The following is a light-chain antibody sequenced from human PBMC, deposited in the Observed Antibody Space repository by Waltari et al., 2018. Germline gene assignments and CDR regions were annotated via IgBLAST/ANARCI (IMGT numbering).Light chain of an antibody. CDR3: QQYNTYSWT. CDR1: QSVRTY. CDR2: KAS. J-gene: IGKJ1*01. V-gene: IGKV1-5*03. Sequence: DIQMTQSPSTLSASVGDRVTITCRASQSVRTYLAWYQQKPGKAPKLLIYKASTLESGVPSRFSGSGSGTEFTLTIASLQPDDFGTYYCQQYNTYSWTFGQGTEVGIK.